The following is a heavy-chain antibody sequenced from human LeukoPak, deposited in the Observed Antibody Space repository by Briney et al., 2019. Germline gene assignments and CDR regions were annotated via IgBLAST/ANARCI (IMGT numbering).Heavy chain of an antibody. CDR2: INPSGGST. D-gene: IGHD3-22*01. Sequence: ASVKVSCKASGYTFTSYYMHWVRQAPGQGLEWMGIINPSGGSTSYAQKFQGRVTMTRDTSTSTVYMELSSLRSEDTAVYYCARSPNYYDSSIWYFDLWGPGTLVTVSS. V-gene: IGHV1-46*01. CDR1: GYTFTSYY. CDR3: ARSPNYYDSSIWYFDL. J-gene: IGHJ2*01.